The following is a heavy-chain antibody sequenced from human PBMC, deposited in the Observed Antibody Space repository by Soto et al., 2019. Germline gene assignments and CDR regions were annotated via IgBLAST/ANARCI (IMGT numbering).Heavy chain of an antibody. CDR2: IFFTGIT. J-gene: IGHJ6*02. CDR1: GGSVTTGSYN. V-gene: IGHV4-61*01. CDR3: ARDGHGMDV. Sequence: QVQLQESGPGLVRPSETLSLTCTVSGGSVTTGSYNWSWIRRPPGKGLEWIGNIFFTGITHYNPSLNNRVTMSVDTSKNQFSLTVTSVTAADTAVYYCARDGHGMDVWGQGTMVTVSS.